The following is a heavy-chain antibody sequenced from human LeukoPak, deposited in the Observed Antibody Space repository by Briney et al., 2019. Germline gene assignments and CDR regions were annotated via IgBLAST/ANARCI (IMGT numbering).Heavy chain of an antibody. CDR2: ISALTGDT. V-gene: IGHV1-18*01. Sequence: ASVKVSCKASGCNFNDFGVTWLRQAPGQGLEWMGWISALTGDTNYAQKFQGRVTMTTDTSTDTAYMEMRSLRSDDTAVYYCAREATGRAFDPWGQGTLVTVSS. J-gene: IGHJ5*02. CDR3: AREATGRAFDP. D-gene: IGHD1-1*01. CDR1: GCNFNDFG.